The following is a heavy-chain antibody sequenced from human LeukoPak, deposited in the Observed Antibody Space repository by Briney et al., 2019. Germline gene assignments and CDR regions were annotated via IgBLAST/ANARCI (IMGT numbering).Heavy chain of an antibody. CDR2: ITPSGGST. J-gene: IGHJ4*02. CDR3: ARLRELPFDY. Sequence: WASVKVSCKASGYTFTGYYMHWVRQAPGQGLEWMGIITPSGGSTIYAQKFQGRVTMTRDTSISTAYMELSRLRSDDTAVYYCARLRELPFDYWGQGTLVTVSS. CDR1: GYTFTGYY. V-gene: IGHV1-2*02. D-gene: IGHD1-26*01.